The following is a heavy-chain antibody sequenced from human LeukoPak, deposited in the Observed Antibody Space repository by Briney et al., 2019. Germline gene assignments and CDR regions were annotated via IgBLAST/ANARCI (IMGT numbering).Heavy chain of an antibody. Sequence: SETLSLTCTVSGGSINSYYWSWIRQPPGKGLEWIGYIYYSGSTNYNPSLKSRVTISVDTSKNQFSLKLSSVTAADTAVYYCATLGESYGSGAYDYWGQGTLVTVSS. CDR2: IYYSGST. V-gene: IGHV4-59*01. CDR1: GGSINSYY. CDR3: ATLGESYGSGAYDY. D-gene: IGHD3-10*01. J-gene: IGHJ4*02.